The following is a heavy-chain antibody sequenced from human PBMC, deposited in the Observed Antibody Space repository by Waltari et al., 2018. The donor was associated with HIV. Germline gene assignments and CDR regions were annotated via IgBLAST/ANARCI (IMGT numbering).Heavy chain of an antibody. J-gene: IGHJ5*02. CDR3: AKDLAVAGTGWFDP. D-gene: IGHD6-19*01. Sequence: QVQLQESGPGLVKPSQTLSLTCTVSGGSISSGSYYWSWFRQPAGKGLEWIGRIYTSGSTNYNPSLKSRVTISVDTSKNLFSLKLCSVTAADAAVYYCAKDLAVAGTGWFDPWCQRTLVTVSS. V-gene: IGHV4-61*02. CDR1: GGSISSGSYY. CDR2: IYTSGST.